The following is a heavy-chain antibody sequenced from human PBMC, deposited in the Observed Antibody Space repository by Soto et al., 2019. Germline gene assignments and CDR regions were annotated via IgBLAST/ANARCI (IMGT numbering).Heavy chain of an antibody. V-gene: IGHV4-31*03. CDR3: ASLGAISIAAAGHLPVDY. D-gene: IGHD6-13*01. Sequence: QVQLQESGPGLVKPSQTLSLTCTVSGGSISSGGYYWSWIRQHPGKGLEWIGYIYYSGSTYYNPSLKSRVTISVDTSKNQFSLKLSSVTAADTAVYYCASLGAISIAAAGHLPVDYWGQGTLVTVSS. J-gene: IGHJ4*02. CDR2: IYYSGST. CDR1: GGSISSGGYY.